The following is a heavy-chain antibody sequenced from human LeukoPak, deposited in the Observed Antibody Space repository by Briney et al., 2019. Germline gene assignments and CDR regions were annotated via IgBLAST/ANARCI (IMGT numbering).Heavy chain of an antibody. CDR2: INHSGST. V-gene: IGHV4-34*01. CDR1: GGSFSGYY. D-gene: IGHD2-2*01. J-gene: IGHJ6*03. Sequence: KPSETLSLTCAVYGGSFSGYYWSWIRQPPGKGLEWIGEINHSGSTNYNPSLKSRVTISVDTSKNQFSLKLSSVTAADTAVYYCARFPSRYCSSTSCYLRYYYYMDVWGKGTTVTVSS. CDR3: ARFPSRYCSSTSCYLRYYYYMDV.